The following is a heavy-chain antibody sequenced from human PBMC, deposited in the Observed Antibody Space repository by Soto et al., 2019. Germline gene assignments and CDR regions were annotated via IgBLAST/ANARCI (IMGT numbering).Heavy chain of an antibody. J-gene: IGHJ6*02. CDR3: AKVGGGSGVRIDYYGMDV. CDR2: ISGSGGST. Sequence: PGGSLRLACAASGFTFSSYAMSWVRQAPGKGLERVSAISGSGGSTYHAASVKGRFAISRDNSKNTLYLQMKSRRAEDTAIHYCAKVGGGSGVRIDYYGMDVWGQGTTVTVSS. D-gene: IGHD2-15*01. V-gene: IGHV3-23*01. CDR1: GFTFSSYA.